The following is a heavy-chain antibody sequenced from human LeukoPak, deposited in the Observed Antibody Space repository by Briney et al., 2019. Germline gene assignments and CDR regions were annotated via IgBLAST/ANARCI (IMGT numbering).Heavy chain of an antibody. CDR2: INSKTDGGTK. CDR3: TTEHDIGVAY. CDR1: GFTFSNAS. J-gene: IGHJ4*02. V-gene: IGHV3-15*01. Sequence: GGSLRLSCAASGFTFSNASMSWVRRAPGKGLEWVGRINSKTDGGTKDYAAPVKSRFTISRDDSKNTLYLQMNSLKTEDTAVYFCTTEHDIGVAYWGQGTLVTVSS. D-gene: IGHD3-9*01.